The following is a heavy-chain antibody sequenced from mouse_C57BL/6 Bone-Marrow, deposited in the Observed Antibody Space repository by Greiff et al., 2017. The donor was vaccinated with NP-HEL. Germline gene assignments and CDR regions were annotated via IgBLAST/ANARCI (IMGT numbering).Heavy chain of an antibody. V-gene: IGHV1-59*01. CDR2: IDPSDSYT. CDR3: ARGGYDYDGYYAMDY. CDR1: GYTFTSYW. J-gene: IGHJ4*01. Sequence: QVQLQQPGAELVRPGTSVKLSCKASGYTFTSYWMHWVKQRPGQGLEWIGVIDPSDSYTNYNQKFKGKATLTVDTSSSTAYMQLSSLTSEDSAAYYCARGGYDYDGYYAMDYWGQGTSVTVSS. D-gene: IGHD2-4*01.